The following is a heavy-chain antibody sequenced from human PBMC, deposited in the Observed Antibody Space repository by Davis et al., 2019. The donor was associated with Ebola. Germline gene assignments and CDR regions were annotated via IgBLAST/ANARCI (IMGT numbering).Heavy chain of an antibody. CDR2: MNPNSGNT. Sequence: AASVKVSCKASGYTFTSYDINWVRQATGQGLEWMGWMNPNSGNTGYAQKFQGRVTMTRNTPISTAYMELSSLRSEDTAVYYCATPSEMVAAPYYYYYGMDVWGQGTTVTVSS. CDR1: GYTFTSYD. J-gene: IGHJ6*02. D-gene: IGHD2-15*01. V-gene: IGHV1-8*01. CDR3: ATPSEMVAAPYYYYYGMDV.